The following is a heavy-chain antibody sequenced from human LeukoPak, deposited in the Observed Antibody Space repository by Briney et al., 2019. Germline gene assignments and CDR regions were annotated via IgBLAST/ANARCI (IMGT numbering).Heavy chain of an antibody. CDR1: GFTFNGYS. CDR2: ISTSSSYI. V-gene: IGHV3-21*01. Sequence: PGGSLRLPCTASGFTFNGYSMNWVRQAPGKGLEWVSSISTSSSYIYYADSVKGRFTISRNNPKNSLYLQMNSLRAEDTAVYYCARNRGDPSYFDYWGQGTLVTVSS. D-gene: IGHD4-17*01. CDR3: ARNRGDPSYFDY. J-gene: IGHJ4*02.